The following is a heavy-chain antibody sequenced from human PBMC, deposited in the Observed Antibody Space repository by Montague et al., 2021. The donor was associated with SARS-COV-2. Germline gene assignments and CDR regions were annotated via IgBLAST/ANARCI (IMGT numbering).Heavy chain of an antibody. CDR3: VRQWVPRAPVDP. CDR1: GGSISSNTYY. V-gene: IGHV4-39*01. J-gene: IGHJ5*02. Sequence: SETLSLTCIVSGGSISSNTYYWGWIRQAPGKGLEWIGSIHYSGSSTYYSPSLRSRVTLSVDTSKNQFSLNLTSVTAADVGLYYCVRQWVPRAPVDPWGQGTLVTVSS. D-gene: IGHD1-26*01. CDR2: IHYSGSST.